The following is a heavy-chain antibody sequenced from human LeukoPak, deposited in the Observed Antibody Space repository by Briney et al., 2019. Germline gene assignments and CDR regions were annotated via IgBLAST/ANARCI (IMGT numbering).Heavy chain of an antibody. V-gene: IGHV5-51*01. CDR3: ARGGRSSYGMDV. J-gene: IGHJ6*02. CDR2: IYPGDSDT. D-gene: IGHD1-26*01. Sequence: GESLKISCKGSGYTFSTSWIGWVRQMPGKGLEWMGIIYPGDSDTRYSPFFQGQVIISADKSISTAYLQWSSLRASDTAMYYCARGGRSSYGMDVWGQGTTVTVSS. CDR1: GYTFSTSW.